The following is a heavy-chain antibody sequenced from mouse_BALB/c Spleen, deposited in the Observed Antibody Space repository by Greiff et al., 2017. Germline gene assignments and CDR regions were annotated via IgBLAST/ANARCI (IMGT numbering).Heavy chain of an antibody. D-gene: IGHD1-1*01. CDR1: GYTFTSYW. Sequence: QVQLQQPGAELVRPGASVKLSCKASGYTFTSYWINWVKQRPGQGLEWIGNIYPSDSYTNYNQKFKDKATLTVDKSSSTAYMQLSSPTSEDSAVYYCTRNYYGSFYAMDYWGQGTSVTVSS. V-gene: IGHV1-69*02. J-gene: IGHJ4*01. CDR3: TRNYYGSFYAMDY. CDR2: IYPSDSYT.